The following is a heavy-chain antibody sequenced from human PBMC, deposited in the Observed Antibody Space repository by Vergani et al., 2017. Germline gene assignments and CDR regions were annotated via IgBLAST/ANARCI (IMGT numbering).Heavy chain of an antibody. J-gene: IGHJ5*02. CDR1: GGSINTGAYY. CDR2: VYTSGMT. D-gene: IGHD2-15*01. CDR3: TRHWTVVAANNWFVR. V-gene: IGHV4-61*02. Sequence: QVQLQESGPRLVRPSQTLSLTCTVSGGSINTGAYYWSWIRQPAGKGLEWIGRVYTSGMTNYNPSLKSRVTILVDRSKSQFSLKLSSVTAADTAGYYCTRHWTVVAANNWFVRWGRGTLVTVSS.